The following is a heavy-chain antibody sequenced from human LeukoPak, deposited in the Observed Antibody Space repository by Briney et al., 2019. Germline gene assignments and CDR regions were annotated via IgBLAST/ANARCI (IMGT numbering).Heavy chain of an antibody. V-gene: IGHV3-49*04. Sequence: GGSLRLSCIGSGFAFGDYDISWVGQDPGKGLDWVGFIRRKASGGATEYAASVKGRFTISRDDSKTIAYLQMNSLKAEDTAMYYCTRALASDYWGQGTLVTVSS. CDR3: TRALASDY. J-gene: IGHJ4*02. CDR1: GFAFGDYD. CDR2: IRRKASGGAT.